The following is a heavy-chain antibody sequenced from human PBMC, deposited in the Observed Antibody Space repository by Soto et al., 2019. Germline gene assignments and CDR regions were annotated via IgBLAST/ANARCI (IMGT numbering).Heavy chain of an antibody. J-gene: IGHJ4*02. CDR2: ISYDGSNK. Sequence: QVQLVESGGGVVQPGRSLRLSCAASGFTFSSYGMHWVRQAPGKGLEWVAVISYDGSNKYYADSVKGRFTISRDNSKNTLYLQMNSMRAEDTAVYYCANDSSHGWELLVDYWGQGTLVTVSS. CDR1: GFTFSSYG. D-gene: IGHD1-26*01. CDR3: ANDSSHGWELLVDY. V-gene: IGHV3-30*18.